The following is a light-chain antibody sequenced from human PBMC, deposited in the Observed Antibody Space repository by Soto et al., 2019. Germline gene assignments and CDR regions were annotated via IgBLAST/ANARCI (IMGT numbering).Light chain of an antibody. J-gene: IGLJ1*01. V-gene: IGLV2-14*01. Sequence: QSVLTQPASVSGSPGQSITISCTGTSSDIGSYDYVSWYQQHPGKAPNLIIYEVTDRPSGVSNRFSGSKSGNTASLTISGLQAEDEADYYCSSFTSTSTRLFGGGTKVTVL. CDR2: EVT. CDR3: SSFTSTSTRL. CDR1: SSDIGSYDY.